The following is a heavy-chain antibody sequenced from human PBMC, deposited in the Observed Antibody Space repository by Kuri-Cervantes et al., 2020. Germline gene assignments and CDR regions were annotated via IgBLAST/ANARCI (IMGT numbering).Heavy chain of an antibody. CDR3: AKQSLDYYGSGSYSTFDY. J-gene: IGHJ4*02. D-gene: IGHD3-10*01. CDR2: IRSKAYGGTT. CDR1: GFTFDDYA. Sequence: GGSLRLSCAASGFTFDDYAMHWVRQAPGKGLEWVGFIRSKAYGGTTEYAASVKGRFTISRDDSKSIAYLQMNSLRAEDTAVYYCAKQSLDYYGSGSYSTFDYWGQGTLVTVSS. V-gene: IGHV3-49*04.